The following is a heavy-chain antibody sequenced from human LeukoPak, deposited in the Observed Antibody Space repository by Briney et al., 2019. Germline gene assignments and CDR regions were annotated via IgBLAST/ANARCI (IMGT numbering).Heavy chain of an antibody. CDR3: ARIYNQLRLGYFDY. J-gene: IGHJ4*02. CDR2: INPSGGYT. CDR1: GYSFTTYY. D-gene: IGHD3-16*01. V-gene: IGHV1-46*01. Sequence: ASAKVSCKASGYSFTTYYIHWVRQAPGQGLEWMGIINPSGGYTTYARNFQGRVTMTTDTSTSTVYMDLSSLRSEDTAVYYCARIYNQLRLGYFDYLGQGTLVTVSS.